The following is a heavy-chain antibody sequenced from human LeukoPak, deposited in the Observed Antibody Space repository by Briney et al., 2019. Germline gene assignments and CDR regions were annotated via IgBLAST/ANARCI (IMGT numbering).Heavy chain of an antibody. Sequence: GASVKVSCKASGYTFTSYGISWVRQAPGQGLEWMGWISAYNGNTNYAQKLQGRVTMTTDTSTSTAYMELRSLRSDDTAVYYCARDPRYTMIVVEPLDYWGQGTLVTVSS. CDR2: ISAYNGNT. CDR3: ARDPRYTMIVVEPLDY. V-gene: IGHV1-18*01. D-gene: IGHD3-22*01. CDR1: GYTFTSYG. J-gene: IGHJ4*02.